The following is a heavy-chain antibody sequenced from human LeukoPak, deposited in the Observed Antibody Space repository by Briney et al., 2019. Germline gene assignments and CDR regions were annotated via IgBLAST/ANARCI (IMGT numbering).Heavy chain of an antibody. D-gene: IGHD3-3*01. J-gene: IGHJ6*03. V-gene: IGHV3-7*01. Sequence: PGGFLRLSCAASGFTFSSYWMSWVRQAPGKGLEWVANIKQDGSEKYYVDSVKGRFTISRDNAKNSLYLQMNSLRAEDTAVYYCARDQSTTIFGALQSYMDVWGKGTTVTVSS. CDR2: IKQDGSEK. CDR3: ARDQSTTIFGALQSYMDV. CDR1: GFTFSSYW.